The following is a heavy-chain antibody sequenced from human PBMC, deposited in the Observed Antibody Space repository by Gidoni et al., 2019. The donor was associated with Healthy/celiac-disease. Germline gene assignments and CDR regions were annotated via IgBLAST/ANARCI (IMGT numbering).Heavy chain of an antibody. Sequence: AQLQASGPGLVKPSETLSLSCTVSGGSISSDYWSWIRQPPGKGLEWIGYIYYSGSPNYNPSLKSRVTISVDTSKNQFSLKLSSVTAADTAVYYCAREGPSCSGGSCYSALIDYWGQGTLVTVSS. CDR2: IYYSGSP. J-gene: IGHJ4*02. CDR3: AREGPSCSGGSCYSALIDY. CDR1: GGSISSDY. D-gene: IGHD2-15*01. V-gene: IGHV4-59*01.